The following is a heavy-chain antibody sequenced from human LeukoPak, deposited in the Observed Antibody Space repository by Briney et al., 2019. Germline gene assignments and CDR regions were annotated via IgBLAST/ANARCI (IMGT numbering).Heavy chain of an antibody. V-gene: IGHV1-18*01. Sequence: GASVKVSCKASGYTFSTYGLMGVRQAPGQGLEWMGWSNTNNGNTNYPQKFQGRVTMTTDTSTSTGYMELRSLRSDDTAVYYCARKRCTGDCYLFDPWGQGTLVTVSS. CDR3: ARKRCTGDCYLFDP. CDR2: SNTNNGNT. CDR1: GYTFSTYG. J-gene: IGHJ5*02. D-gene: IGHD2-21*02.